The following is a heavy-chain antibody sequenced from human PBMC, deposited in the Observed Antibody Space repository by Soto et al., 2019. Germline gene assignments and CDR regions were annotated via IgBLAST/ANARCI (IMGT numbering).Heavy chain of an antibody. CDR3: ARGGGSSRTYYYYYMDV. Sequence: ASVKVSCTASGYSFTSYAMHWVRQAPGQRFEWMGWINAGNGNTKYSQKFQGRVTITRDTSASTAYMELSSLRSEDTAVYYCARGGGSSRTYYYYYMDVWGKGTTVTVSS. D-gene: IGHD6-13*01. CDR2: INAGNGNT. V-gene: IGHV1-3*01. J-gene: IGHJ6*03. CDR1: GYSFTSYA.